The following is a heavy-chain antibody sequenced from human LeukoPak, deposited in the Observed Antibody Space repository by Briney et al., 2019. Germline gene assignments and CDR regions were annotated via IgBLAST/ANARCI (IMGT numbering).Heavy chain of an antibody. D-gene: IGHD2-2*01. Sequence: GGSLRLSCAASGFTFSSYSMNWVRQAPGKGLEWVSSISSSSSYIYYADSVKGRFTISRDNAKNSLYLQMNSLRAEDTAVYYCARAMSCCSSTSCYDYWGQGTLVTVSS. V-gene: IGHV3-21*01. CDR3: ARAMSCCSSTSCYDY. CDR1: GFTFSSYS. CDR2: ISSSSSYI. J-gene: IGHJ4*02.